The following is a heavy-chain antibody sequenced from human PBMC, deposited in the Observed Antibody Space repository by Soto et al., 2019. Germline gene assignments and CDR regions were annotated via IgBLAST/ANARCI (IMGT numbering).Heavy chain of an antibody. CDR2: ISAYNGNT. CDR1: GYTFTSYG. V-gene: IGHV1-18*01. Sequence: AASVKVSCKASGYTFTSYGITWVRQAPGQGHEWMGWISAYNGNTNYAQKLQGRVTMTTDTSTSTAYMELRSLRSDDTAVYYCARDGPMDRAFDIWGQGTMVTVSS. J-gene: IGHJ3*02. CDR3: ARDGPMDRAFDI. D-gene: IGHD3-10*01.